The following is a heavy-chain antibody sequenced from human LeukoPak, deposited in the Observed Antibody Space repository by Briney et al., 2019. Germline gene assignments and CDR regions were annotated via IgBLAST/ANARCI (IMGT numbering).Heavy chain of an antibody. CDR3: ASLWSGSSRGWLDY. J-gene: IGHJ4*02. D-gene: IGHD1-26*01. V-gene: IGHV3-48*03. Sequence: PGGSLRLSCAASGFSFSSYEMNWVRQAPGKGLECVSYISSSSNTIYYADSVKGRFTISRDNAKNSLFLQMNSLRAEDTAVYYCASLWSGSSRGWLDYWGQGTLVTVSS. CDR2: ISSSSNTI. CDR1: GFSFSSYE.